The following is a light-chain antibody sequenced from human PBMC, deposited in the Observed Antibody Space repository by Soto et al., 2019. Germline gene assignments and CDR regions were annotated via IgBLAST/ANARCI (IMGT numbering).Light chain of an antibody. Sequence: DIQITQSPSSLSSSVGDRFTITCLASQSISSYLNWYQQKPGKAPKLLIYAASSLQSGVPSRFSGSGSGTDFTLTISSLQPEDFATYYCQQSYSTPLTFGGGTKVDIK. CDR3: QQSYSTPLT. V-gene: IGKV1-39*01. J-gene: IGKJ4*01. CDR1: QSISSY. CDR2: AAS.